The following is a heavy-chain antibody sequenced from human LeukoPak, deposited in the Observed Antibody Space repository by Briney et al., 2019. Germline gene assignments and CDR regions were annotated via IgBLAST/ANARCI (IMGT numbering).Heavy chain of an antibody. D-gene: IGHD2-2*01. CDR1: GFTFSSYA. CDR3: AKAPYCSSTSCWFDY. V-gene: IGHV3-23*01. J-gene: IGHJ4*02. CDR2: ISGSGGST. Sequence: GGSLRLSCAASGFTFSSYAISWVRQAPGKGLEWVSAISGSGGSTYYAGSVKGRFTISRDNSKNTLYLQMNSLRAEDTAVYYCAKAPYCSSTSCWFDYWGQGTLVTVSS.